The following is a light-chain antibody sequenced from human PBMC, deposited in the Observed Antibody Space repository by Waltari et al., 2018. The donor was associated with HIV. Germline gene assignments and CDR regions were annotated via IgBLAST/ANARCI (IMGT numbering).Light chain of an antibody. CDR2: CNT. Sequence: QSVLTQPPSVSGAPGQTVTISCTGSRSNIGAGYDIHWYQHLPGRAPKLLISCNTNRPSGVPERFAGSQAGTSASLVITGLQAEDEADYYGQSYDRSLSGGVFGGGTRLTVL. CDR1: RSNIGAGYD. J-gene: IGLJ7*01. V-gene: IGLV1-40*01. CDR3: QSYDRSLSGGV.